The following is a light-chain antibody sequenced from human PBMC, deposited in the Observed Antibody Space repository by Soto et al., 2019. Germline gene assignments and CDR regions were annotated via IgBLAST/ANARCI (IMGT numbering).Light chain of an antibody. V-gene: IGKV3-11*01. CDR1: QSVSSY. Sequence: EIVLTQSPATLSLSPGERATLSCRASQSVSSYLAWYQQQPGQAPSLLIYDASNRATGIPARFSGSGSGTDFTLTISRLEPEDFAVYYCQQRSNWPLTFGGGTKVEIK. CDR2: DAS. J-gene: IGKJ4*01. CDR3: QQRSNWPLT.